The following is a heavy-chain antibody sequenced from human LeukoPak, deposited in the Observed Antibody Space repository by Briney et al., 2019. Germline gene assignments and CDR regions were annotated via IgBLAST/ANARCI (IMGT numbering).Heavy chain of an antibody. D-gene: IGHD2-2*01. J-gene: IGHJ6*03. CDR2: IYSSGIT. V-gene: IGHV4-39*02. Sequence: SETLSLTCTVSGGSISSRSYYWGWIRQPPGEGLEWIANIYSSGITYQNPSLKSRVTISVDTSKTHFSLKLSSVTAADTAVYYCATYIVVVREDYYYYMDVWGKGTTVTVSS. CDR1: GGSISSRSYY. CDR3: ATYIVVVREDYYYYMDV.